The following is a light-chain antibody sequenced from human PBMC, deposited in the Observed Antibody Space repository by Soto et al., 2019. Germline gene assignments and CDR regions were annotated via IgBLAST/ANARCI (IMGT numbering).Light chain of an antibody. CDR2: RAS. J-gene: IGKJ2*01. V-gene: IGKV1-5*03. CDR1: QAISW. Sequence: DIQMTQSPSTMSESVGNRVSITCWSRQAISWLAWYQQKPGKAPKPLIYRASNLESGVATRFSGSGSGTEFTLIITGLQTEDSATYYCQQYTTTNNPWLFGKGTQVDIK. CDR3: QQYTTTNNPWL.